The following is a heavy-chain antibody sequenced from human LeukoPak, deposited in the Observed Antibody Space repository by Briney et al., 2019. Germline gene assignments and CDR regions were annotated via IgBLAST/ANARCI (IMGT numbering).Heavy chain of an antibody. J-gene: IGHJ6*03. CDR1: GFTFSSYS. CDR2: ISSSSSYI. V-gene: IGHV3-21*01. Sequence: GGSLRLSCAASGFTFSSYSMNWVCQAPGKGLEWVSSISSSSSYIYYADSVKGRFTISRDNAKNSLYLQMNSLRAEDTAVYYCARARGESIAAAGLYYYMDVWGKGTTVTVSS. CDR3: ARARGESIAAAGLYYYMDV. D-gene: IGHD6-13*01.